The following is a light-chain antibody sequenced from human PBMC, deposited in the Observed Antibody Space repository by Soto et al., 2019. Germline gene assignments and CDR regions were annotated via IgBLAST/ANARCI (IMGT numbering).Light chain of an antibody. J-gene: IGLJ1*01. CDR2: EGS. V-gene: IGLV2-23*01. CDR1: SSDVGSYNL. Sequence: QSALTQPASVSGSPGQSITISCTGTSSDVGSYNLVSWYQQQPGKAPKLMIYEGSKRPSGVSNRFSGSKSGNTASLTISGLQAEDEADYYCCSCAGSSTYVFGTGTKVTVL. CDR3: CSCAGSSTYV.